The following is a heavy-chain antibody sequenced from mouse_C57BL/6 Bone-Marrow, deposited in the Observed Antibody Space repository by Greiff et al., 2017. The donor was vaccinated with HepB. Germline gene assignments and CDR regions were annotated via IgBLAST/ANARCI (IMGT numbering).Heavy chain of an antibody. J-gene: IGHJ2*01. CDR1: GYSITSGYY. Sequence: EVQLQQSGPGLVKPSQSLSLTCSVTGYSITSGYYWNWIRQFPGNKLEWMGYISYDGSNNYNPSLKNRISITRDTSKNQFFLKLNSVTTEDTATYYCARGGPRYFDYWGQGTTLTVSS. CDR3: ARGGPRYFDY. CDR2: ISYDGSN. V-gene: IGHV3-6*01.